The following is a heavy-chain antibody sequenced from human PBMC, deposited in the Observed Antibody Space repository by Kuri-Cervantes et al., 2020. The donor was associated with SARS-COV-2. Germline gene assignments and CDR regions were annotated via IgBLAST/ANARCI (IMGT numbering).Heavy chain of an antibody. D-gene: IGHD3-3*01. Sequence: LRLSCAVSGGSISSGDYYWSWIRHPDGKGLVWIGRVLTTGITTYNPYLKSRVAMSVYPSKKQFPLELRSVTAADTAIYYCATDRYDFWPNQFWADYYGLVVWGQGTTVTVSS. J-gene: IGHJ6*01. V-gene: IGHV4-61*02. CDR2: VLTTGIT. CDR3: ATDRYDFWPNQFWADYYGLVV. CDR1: GGSISSGDYY.